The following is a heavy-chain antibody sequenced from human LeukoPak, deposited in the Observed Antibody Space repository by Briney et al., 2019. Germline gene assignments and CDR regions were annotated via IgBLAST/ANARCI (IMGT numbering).Heavy chain of an antibody. CDR1: GYTFTTYD. CDR2: INPNSGGT. CDR3: ARDRQPRNFDY. Sequence: GASVKVSCKASGYTFTTYDINWVRQAPGQGLGWMGWINPNSGGTNYAQKFQGRVTMTRDTSISTAYMELSRLRSDDTAVYYCARDRQPRNFDYWGQGTLVTVSS. D-gene: IGHD6-13*01. V-gene: IGHV1-2*02. J-gene: IGHJ4*02.